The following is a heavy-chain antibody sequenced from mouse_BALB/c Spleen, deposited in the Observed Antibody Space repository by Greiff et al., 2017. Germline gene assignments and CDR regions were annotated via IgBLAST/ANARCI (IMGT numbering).Heavy chain of an antibody. CDR2: ILPGSGST. V-gene: IGHV1-9*01. CDR1: GYTFSSYW. J-gene: IGHJ4*01. Sequence: VQLQQSGAELMKPGASVKISCKATGYTFSSYWIEWVKQRPGHGLEWIGEILPGSGSTNYNEKFKGKATFTADTSSNTAYMQLSSLTSEDSAVYYCARRGQLGFYYAMDYWGQGTSVTVSS. D-gene: IGHD3-2*01. CDR3: ARRGQLGFYYAMDY.